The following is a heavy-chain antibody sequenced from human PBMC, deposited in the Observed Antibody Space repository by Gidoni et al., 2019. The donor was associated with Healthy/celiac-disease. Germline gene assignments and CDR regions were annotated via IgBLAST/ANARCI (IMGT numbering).Heavy chain of an antibody. CDR3: ARGEHIVVVTAILDAFDI. CDR1: GFTFSSYG. Sequence: GFTFSSYGMHWVRQAPGKGLEWVAVIWYDGSNKYYADSVKGRFTISRDNSKNTLYLQMNSLRAEDTAVYYCARGEHIVVVTAILDAFDIWGQGTMVTVSS. CDR2: IWYDGSNK. D-gene: IGHD2-21*02. J-gene: IGHJ3*02. V-gene: IGHV3-33*01.